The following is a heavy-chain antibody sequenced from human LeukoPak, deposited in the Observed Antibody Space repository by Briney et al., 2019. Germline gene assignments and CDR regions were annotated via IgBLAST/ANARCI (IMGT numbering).Heavy chain of an antibody. CDR1: GGSISSGDYY. D-gene: IGHD2-2*01. CDR2: IYYSGST. Sequence: PSQTLSLTCTVSGGSISSGDYYWSWIRQPPGQGLEWIGYIYYSGSTYYNPSLKSRVTISVDTSKNQFSLKLSSVTAADTAVYYCARHILVVPAATFDYWGQGTLVTVSS. V-gene: IGHV4-30-4*08. CDR3: ARHILVVPAATFDY. J-gene: IGHJ4*02.